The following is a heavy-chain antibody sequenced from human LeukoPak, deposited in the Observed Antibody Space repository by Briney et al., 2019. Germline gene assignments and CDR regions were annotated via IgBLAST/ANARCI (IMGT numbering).Heavy chain of an antibody. CDR1: GFTFSSYA. D-gene: IGHD5-18*01. Sequence: RGSLRLSCAASGFTFSSYAMHWVRQAPGKGLEWVAVISYDGSNKYYADSVKGRFTISRDNSKNTLYLQMNSLRAEDTAVYYCANWDTAMAHFDYWGQGTLVTVSS. CDR3: ANWDTAMAHFDY. V-gene: IGHV3-30*04. J-gene: IGHJ4*02. CDR2: ISYDGSNK.